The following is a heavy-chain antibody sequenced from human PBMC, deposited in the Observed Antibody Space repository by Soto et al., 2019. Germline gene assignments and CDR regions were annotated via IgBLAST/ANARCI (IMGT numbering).Heavy chain of an antibody. CDR1: GGTFSSYS. CDR2: IIPIFGTA. J-gene: IGHJ4*02. Sequence: QVQLVQSGAEVKKPGSSVKVSCKASGGTFSSYSINWVRQAPGQGLEWMGEIIPIFGTANYAQQFQGRVTITADESTRTASMELSSLSSDDTSVYYCARDGGRHSGGIEYWGQGTLVTVSS. D-gene: IGHD1-26*01. V-gene: IGHV1-69*01. CDR3: ARDGGRHSGGIEY.